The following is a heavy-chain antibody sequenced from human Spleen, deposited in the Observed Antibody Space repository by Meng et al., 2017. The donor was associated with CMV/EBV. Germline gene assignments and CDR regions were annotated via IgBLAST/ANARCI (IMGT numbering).Heavy chain of an antibody. CDR2: ISYDGSNK. D-gene: IGHD3-10*01. CDR3: AKSAGSSLQKSIDY. Sequence: GGSLRLSCAASGFTFSSYAMHWVRQAPGKGLEWVAVISYDGSNKYYADSVKGRFTISRDNSKNTQYLQMNSLRAEDTAVYYCAKSAGSSLQKSIDYWGQGTLVTVSS. J-gene: IGHJ4*02. V-gene: IGHV3-30*04. CDR1: GFTFSSYA.